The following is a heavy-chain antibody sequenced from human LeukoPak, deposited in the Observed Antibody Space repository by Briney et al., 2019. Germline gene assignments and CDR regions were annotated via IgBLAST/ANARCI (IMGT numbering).Heavy chain of an antibody. CDR3: AKALGSTKTTAFDI. Sequence: PGGSLRLSCAASGFTFDDYAMHWVRQAPGKGLEWVSGISWNSGSIGYADSEKGRFTISRDNAKNSLYLQMNSLRAEDMALYYCAKALGSTKTTAFDIWGQGTMVTVSS. V-gene: IGHV3-9*03. CDR1: GFTFDDYA. CDR2: ISWNSGSI. D-gene: IGHD1-1*01. J-gene: IGHJ3*02.